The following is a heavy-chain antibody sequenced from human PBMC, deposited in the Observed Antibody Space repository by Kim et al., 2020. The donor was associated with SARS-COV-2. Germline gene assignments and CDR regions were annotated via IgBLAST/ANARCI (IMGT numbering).Heavy chain of an antibody. Sequence: ASVKVSCKASGYTFTSYGISWVRQAPGQGLEWMGWISAYNGNTNYAQKLQGRVTMTTDTSTSTAYMELRSLRSDDTAVYYCAAHCSGGSCHSAALGYWGQGTLVTVSS. D-gene: IGHD2-15*01. J-gene: IGHJ4*02. V-gene: IGHV1-18*01. CDR3: AAHCSGGSCHSAALGY. CDR1: GYTFTSYG. CDR2: ISAYNGNT.